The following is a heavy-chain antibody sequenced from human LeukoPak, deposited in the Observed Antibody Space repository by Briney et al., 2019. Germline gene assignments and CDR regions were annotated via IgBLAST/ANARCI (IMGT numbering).Heavy chain of an antibody. V-gene: IGHV4-30-4*01. CDR1: GGSISSGDYY. CDR2: IYYSGNT. CDR3: ARDQNKYDSSGYYYYQYGMDV. Sequence: SETLSLTCTVSGGSISSGDYYWTWIRQPPGKGLEWIGYIYYSGNTHYNPSLKSRVSISVDTAKNQFSLTLSSVTAADTAVYYCARDQNKYDSSGYYYYQYGMDVWGQGTTVTVSS. D-gene: IGHD3-22*01. J-gene: IGHJ6*02.